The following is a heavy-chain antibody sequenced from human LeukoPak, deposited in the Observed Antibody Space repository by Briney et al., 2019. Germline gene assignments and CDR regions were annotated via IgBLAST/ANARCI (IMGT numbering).Heavy chain of an antibody. Sequence: GESLKISCKGSGYSFTTYWLGWVRQMPGKGLEWMGIIYPSDSDIKISPSFQGQVTISVDKSINTAYLQWSSLKASDTAIYYCARRAVVIGVGYFDYWGQGTLVTVSS. CDR1: GYSFTTYW. CDR3: ARRAVVIGVGYFDY. J-gene: IGHJ4*02. CDR2: IYPSDSDI. V-gene: IGHV5-51*01. D-gene: IGHD4-23*01.